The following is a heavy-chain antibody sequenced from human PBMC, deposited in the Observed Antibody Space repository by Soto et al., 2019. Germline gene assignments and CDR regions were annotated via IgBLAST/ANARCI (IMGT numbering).Heavy chain of an antibody. CDR3: ARGGSGTYLHDY. Sequence: PGGSLRLSCAASGFTFSSHWLHWVRQAPGKGLVWVSRINSDGSSTNYADSVKGQFTISRDNAKNTVYLQVNSLRAEDTAVYYCARGGSGTYLHDYWGQGTLVTVSS. CDR1: GFTFSSHW. D-gene: IGHD3-10*01. J-gene: IGHJ4*02. CDR2: INSDGSST. V-gene: IGHV3-74*01.